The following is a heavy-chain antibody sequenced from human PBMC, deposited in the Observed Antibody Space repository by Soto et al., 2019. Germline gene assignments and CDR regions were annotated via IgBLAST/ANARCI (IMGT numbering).Heavy chain of an antibody. CDR1: GGTFSSYA. CDR2: IIPIFGTA. D-gene: IGHD2-2*01. Sequence: GASVKVSCKASGGTFSSYAISWVRQAPGQGLEWMGGIIPIFGTANYAQKFQGRVTITADKSTSTAYMELSSLRSEDTAVYYCARGDCSSTSCLWSWFDPWGQGTLVTV. CDR3: ARGDCSSTSCLWSWFDP. V-gene: IGHV1-69*06. J-gene: IGHJ5*02.